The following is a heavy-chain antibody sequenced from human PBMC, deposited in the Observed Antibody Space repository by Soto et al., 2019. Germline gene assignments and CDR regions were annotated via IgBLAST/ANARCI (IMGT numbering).Heavy chain of an antibody. CDR3: TRDHPGPQHYFDY. CDR1: GLNISNVW. CDR2: INTDGSDT. Sequence: GRSLRHPCAASGLNISNVWMHWVSKTQGKGQVWVSRINTDGSDTSYADSVKGRFTISRYNAKNTLYLQMNSLRAEDTVVYYCTRDHPGPQHYFDYWGQENMVTVSS. D-gene: IGHD3-10*01. V-gene: IGHV3-74*01. J-gene: IGHJ4*02.